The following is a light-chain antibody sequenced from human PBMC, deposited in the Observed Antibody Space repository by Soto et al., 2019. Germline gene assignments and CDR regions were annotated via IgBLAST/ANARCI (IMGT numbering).Light chain of an antibody. J-gene: IGLJ2*01. Sequence: QSVLTQPASVSGSPGQSITISCTGTSSDVGSYNLVSWYQQHPGKAPKLMIYEVSKRPSGVSNRFSGSKSGNTASLTISGLQAEDEAGYYCCSCAGGSTLFGGGTKLTVL. CDR3: CSCAGGSTL. V-gene: IGLV2-23*02. CDR2: EVS. CDR1: SSDVGSYNL.